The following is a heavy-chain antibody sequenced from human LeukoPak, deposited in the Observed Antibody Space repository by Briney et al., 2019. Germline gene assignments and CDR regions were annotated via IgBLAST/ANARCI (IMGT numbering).Heavy chain of an antibody. D-gene: IGHD2-2*01. CDR2: ISANAVST. J-gene: IGHJ6*03. CDR3: ASMPSTEIYYFYYMDV. CDR1: RFTFSSYT. V-gene: IGHV3-23*01. Sequence: GGSLRLSCADYRFTFSSYTMNWVRQAPGKGLEWVSGISANAVSTYYADSVKGRFTISRDNSKNTLYLHMDRLGTEVTAVYYCASMPSTEIYYFYYMDVWGKGTTVTVSS.